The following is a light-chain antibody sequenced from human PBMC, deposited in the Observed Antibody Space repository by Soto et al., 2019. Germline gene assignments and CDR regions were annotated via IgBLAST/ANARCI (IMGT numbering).Light chain of an antibody. J-gene: IGLJ1*01. CDR2: GNT. CDR1: SSNIGAGYG. Sequence: QSVLTHPPSVSGAPGQRVTISCTGSSSNIGAGYGVHWYQQLPGAAPKLLIYGNTNRPSGVPDRISGSQSGTSASLAITGLQAEDEADYYCSSYGGRYNYVFGTGTKLTVL. V-gene: IGLV1-40*01. CDR3: SSYGGRYNYV.